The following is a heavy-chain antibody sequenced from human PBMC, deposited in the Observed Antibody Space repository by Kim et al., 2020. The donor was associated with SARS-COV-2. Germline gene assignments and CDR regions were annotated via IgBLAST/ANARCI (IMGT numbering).Heavy chain of an antibody. J-gene: IGHJ4*02. Sequence: GGSLRLSCAASGFTFSSCAMSWVRQAPGKGLEWVSAIGAAGGSTYYADSVRGRFTISRDNSKNTLYLQMNSLRAEDTAMYYCTKGNKGDCWNAASYWGQG. CDR2: IGAAGGST. V-gene: IGHV3-23*01. CDR3: TKGNKGDCWNAASY. CDR1: GFTFSSCA. D-gene: IGHD3-16*01.